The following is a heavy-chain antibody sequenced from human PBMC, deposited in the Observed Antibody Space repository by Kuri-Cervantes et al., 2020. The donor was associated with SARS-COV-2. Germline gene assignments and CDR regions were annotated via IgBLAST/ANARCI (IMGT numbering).Heavy chain of an antibody. CDR3: ARVGFYGDYDFDY. V-gene: IGHV3-48*04. D-gene: IGHD4-17*01. CDR2: ISSSGRNI. J-gene: IGHJ4*02. CDR1: GFTFSGHW. Sequence: GESLKISCAASGFTFSGHWIHWVRQAPGKGLEWLSYISSSGRNIYYADSVKGRFTISRDNAKSSLYLQMTSLRANDTGVYYCARVGFYGDYDFDYWGQGTLVTVSS.